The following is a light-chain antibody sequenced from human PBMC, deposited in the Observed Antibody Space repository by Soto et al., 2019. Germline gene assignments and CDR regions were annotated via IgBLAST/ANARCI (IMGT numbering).Light chain of an antibody. CDR2: DAS. CDR3: QQSDSTPYT. Sequence: DIQMTQSPSSLSASVGDRVTITCRASQTLSTYMNWYQQKPGKAPRLLIYDASSLLSGVQSRFSGSGSGTDFTLTIASLQPEDFSTYYWQQSDSTPYTFGHGTKVEI. CDR1: QTLSTY. V-gene: IGKV1-39*01. J-gene: IGKJ2*01.